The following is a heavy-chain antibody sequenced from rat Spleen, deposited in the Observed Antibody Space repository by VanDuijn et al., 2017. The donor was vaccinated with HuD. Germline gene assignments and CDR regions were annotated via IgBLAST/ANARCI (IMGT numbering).Heavy chain of an antibody. CDR3: ARHKGVPDY. CDR2: IWTGGST. V-gene: IGHV2-43*01. CDR1: GFSLTNFH. D-gene: IGHD4-3*01. Sequence: QVQLKESGPGLVQPSQTLSLTCTVSGFSLTNFHVSWVRQPPGKGLEWMGIIWTGGSTAYNSLLKSRLSISRDTSKSQVFLKMNSLQPEDTGTYYCARHKGVPDYWGQGVMVTVSS. J-gene: IGHJ2*01.